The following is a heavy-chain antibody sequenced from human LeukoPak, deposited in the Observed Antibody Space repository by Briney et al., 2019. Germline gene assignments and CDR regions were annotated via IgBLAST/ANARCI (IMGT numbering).Heavy chain of an antibody. CDR2: ISSSSSYI. V-gene: IGHV3-21*01. D-gene: IGHD6-6*01. CDR3: ARRIAARLYYYMDV. J-gene: IGHJ6*03. CDR1: GFTFSSYS. Sequence: GGSLRLSCAASGFTFSSYSMNWVRQAPGKGLEWVSSISSSSSYIYYADSVKGRFTISRDNAKNSLYLQMNSLRAEDTAVYYCARRIAARLYYYMDVWGKGTTVTVSS.